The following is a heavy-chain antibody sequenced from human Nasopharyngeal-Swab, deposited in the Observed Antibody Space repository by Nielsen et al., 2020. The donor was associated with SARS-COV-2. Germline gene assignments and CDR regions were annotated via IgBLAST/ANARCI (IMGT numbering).Heavy chain of an antibody. D-gene: IGHD3-22*01. CDR2: ISSSSSYI. CDR3: ARDQLVTMIVVESFRWFDP. Sequence: GESLKISCAASGFTFSSYSMNWVRQAPGKGLEWVSSISSSSSYIYYADSVKGRFTISRDNAKNSLYLQMNSLRAEDTAVYYCARDQLVTMIVVESFRWFDPWGQGTLVTVSS. CDR1: GFTFSSYS. J-gene: IGHJ5*02. V-gene: IGHV3-21*01.